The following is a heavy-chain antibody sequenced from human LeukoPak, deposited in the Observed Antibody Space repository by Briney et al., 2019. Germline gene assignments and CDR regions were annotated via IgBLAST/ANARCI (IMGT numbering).Heavy chain of an antibody. Sequence: ASVKVSCKASGYTFSNYGINWARQAPGQGLEWMGWMNPNSGNTGYAQKFQGRVTMTRNTSISTAYMELSSLRSEDTAVYYCARGRDGYTERWGQGTMVTVSS. CDR3: ARGRDGYTER. CDR2: MNPNSGNT. D-gene: IGHD5-24*01. CDR1: GYTFSNYG. J-gene: IGHJ3*01. V-gene: IGHV1-8*02.